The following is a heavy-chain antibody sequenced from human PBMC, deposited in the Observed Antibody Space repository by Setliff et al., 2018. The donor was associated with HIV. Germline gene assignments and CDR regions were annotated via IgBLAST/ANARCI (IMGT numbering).Heavy chain of an antibody. CDR1: GFSVTGIY. D-gene: IGHD5-12*01. J-gene: IGHJ4*02. CDR2: VNSGGGA. CDR3: ARGSGYIIDY. V-gene: IGHV3-66*02. Sequence: PGGSLRLSCAVSGFSVTGIYMHWVRQAPGKGLEWVSVVNSGGGAYYADFVKGRFTISRDNSKNTLYLQMNSLRVEDTALYYCARGSGYIIDYWGQGTLVTVSS.